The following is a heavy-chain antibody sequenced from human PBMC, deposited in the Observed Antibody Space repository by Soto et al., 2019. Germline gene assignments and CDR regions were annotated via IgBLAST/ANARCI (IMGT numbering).Heavy chain of an antibody. D-gene: IGHD3-10*01. CDR2: ISAYNGNT. J-gene: IGHJ5*02. CDR1: AYTFPSSG. V-gene: IGHV1-18*01. Sequence: APVKVSCKASAYTFPSSGISWGRQAPGQGLGGMGWISAYNGNTNYAQKLQGRVTMTTDTSTSTAYMELRSLRSDDTAVYYCAKDTPPIMVRGVPPGGWFDPWGQGTLVTVSS. CDR3: AKDTPPIMVRGVPPGGWFDP.